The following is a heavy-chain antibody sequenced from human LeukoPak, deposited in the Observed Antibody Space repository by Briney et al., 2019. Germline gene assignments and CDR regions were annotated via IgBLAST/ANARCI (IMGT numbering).Heavy chain of an antibody. Sequence: TPSETLSLTCTLSGGSISSSYWSWIRQPPGKGLEWIGYIYYSGSTNYNPSLKSRVTIAVDTSKNQFSLKLSSVTAADTAVYYRARSIPSRGYPDYGRQGTLVTVSS. D-gene: IGHD5-12*01. J-gene: IGHJ4*02. CDR1: GGSISSSY. CDR2: IYYSGST. V-gene: IGHV4-59*01. CDR3: ARSIPSRGYPDY.